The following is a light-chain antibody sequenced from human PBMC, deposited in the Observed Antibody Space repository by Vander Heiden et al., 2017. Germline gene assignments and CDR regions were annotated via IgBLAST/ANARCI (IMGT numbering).Light chain of an antibody. Sequence: SSERTHDAAGSVVVGQTVRITCQGDSLRSYYASWYQQKPGQAPVLVIYGKNNRPSGIPDRFSGSSSGNTASLTITGAKAEDEADYYCHSRDSSCHHVVFGGGTKLTVL. V-gene: IGLV3-19*01. CDR3: HSRDSSCHHVV. J-gene: IGLJ2*01. CDR1: SLRSYY. CDR2: GKN.